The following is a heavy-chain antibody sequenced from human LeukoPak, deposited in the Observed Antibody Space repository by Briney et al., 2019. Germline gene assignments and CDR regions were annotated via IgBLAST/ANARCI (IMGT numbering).Heavy chain of an antibody. J-gene: IGHJ4*02. V-gene: IGHV4-59*01. D-gene: IGHD3-3*01. CDR2: IYYSGST. Sequence: SETLSLTCTVSGGSISSYYWSWIRQPPGKGLERIGYIYYSGSTNYNPSLKSRVTISVDTSKNQFSLKLSSVTAADTAVYYCASRSSIRSGYQDTLYYFDSWGQGTLVTVSS. CDR3: ASRSSIRSGYQDTLYYFDS. CDR1: GGSISSYY.